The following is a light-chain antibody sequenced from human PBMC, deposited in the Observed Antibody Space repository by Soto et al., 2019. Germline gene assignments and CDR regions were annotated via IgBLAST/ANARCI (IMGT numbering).Light chain of an antibody. J-gene: IGKJ1*01. Sequence: EIVLTQSPGTLSLSPEERATLSCRASQSVSYYLAWYQQKPGQAPRLLIYDASSRATGVPDRFSGSGSVTDFTLTISRLEPEDFAVYYCQQYGSSPGTFGQGTKVDIK. CDR2: DAS. CDR3: QQYGSSPGT. CDR1: QSVSYY. V-gene: IGKV3-20*01.